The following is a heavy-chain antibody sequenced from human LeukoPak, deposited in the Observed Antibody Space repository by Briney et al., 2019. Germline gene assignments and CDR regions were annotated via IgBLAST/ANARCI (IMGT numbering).Heavy chain of an antibody. D-gene: IGHD3-22*01. CDR2: ISWNSGSI. CDR3: AKDVYYDSNALFDY. Sequence: GGSLRLSCAASGFTFDDYAMHWVRQAPGKGLEWVSGISWNSGSIGYADSVKGRFTISRDNAKNSLYLQMNSLRAEDTALYYCAKDVYYDSNALFDYWGQGTLVTVSS. CDR1: GFTFDDYA. V-gene: IGHV3-9*01. J-gene: IGHJ4*02.